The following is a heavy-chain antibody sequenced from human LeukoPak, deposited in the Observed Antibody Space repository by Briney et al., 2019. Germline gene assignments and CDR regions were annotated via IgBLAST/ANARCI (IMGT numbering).Heavy chain of an antibody. Sequence: ASVKVSCKASGYTFTNYAINWVRQAPGQGLEWMGWINTNTGNPTYAQGFTGRFVFSLDTSVTTAYLQISSLKAEDTAVYYCVRPGCCSGDSCLKFEYWGQGTLVTVSS. CDR1: GYTFTNYA. D-gene: IGHD2-15*01. V-gene: IGHV7-4-1*02. CDR2: INTNTGNP. J-gene: IGHJ4*02. CDR3: VRPGCCSGDSCLKFEY.